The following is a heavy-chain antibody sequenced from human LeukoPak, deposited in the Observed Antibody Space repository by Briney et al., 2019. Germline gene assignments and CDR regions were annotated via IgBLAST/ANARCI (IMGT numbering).Heavy chain of an antibody. CDR1: GFTFSNAW. Sequence: GGSLRLSCAASGFTFSNAWMSWVRQAPGKGLEWVGRIKSKTDGGTTDYAAPVKGRFTISRDDSKNTLYLQMNSLKTEDTAVYYCTPTTSSYSGSYGYWGQGTLVTVSS. CDR2: IKSKTDGGTT. J-gene: IGHJ4*02. CDR3: TPTTSSYSGSYGY. V-gene: IGHV3-15*01. D-gene: IGHD1-26*01.